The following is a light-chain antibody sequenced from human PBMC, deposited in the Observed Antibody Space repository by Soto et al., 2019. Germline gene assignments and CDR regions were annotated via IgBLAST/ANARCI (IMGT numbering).Light chain of an antibody. CDR1: QSVSSN. CDR2: DAS. J-gene: IGKJ4*01. Sequence: EIVMTQSPATLSVSPGERATLSCRASQSVSSNLAWYQQKPGQAPRLLIYDASTRATGIPARFSGSGSGTEYTLTISSLQSEDSAVYYCXQCSWHPFTVTFGGGTKVEIK. CDR3: XQCSWHPFTVT. V-gene: IGKV3-15*01.